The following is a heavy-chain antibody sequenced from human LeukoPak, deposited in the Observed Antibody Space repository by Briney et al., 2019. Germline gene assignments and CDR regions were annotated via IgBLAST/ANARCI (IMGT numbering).Heavy chain of an antibody. Sequence: SETLSLTCTVSGGSISSSSYYWGWIRQPPGKGLEWLGSIYYSGSTYYNPSLKSRVTISVDTSKNQFSLKLSSVTAADTAVYYCARDLAAAAYNWFDPWGQGTLVTVSS. V-gene: IGHV4-39*07. CDR2: IYYSGST. D-gene: IGHD6-13*01. CDR1: GGSISSSSYY. J-gene: IGHJ5*02. CDR3: ARDLAAAAYNWFDP.